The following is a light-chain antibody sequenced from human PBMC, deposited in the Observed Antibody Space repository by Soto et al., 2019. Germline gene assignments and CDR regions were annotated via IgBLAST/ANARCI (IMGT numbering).Light chain of an antibody. J-gene: IGKJ1*01. CDR1: QDIGIY. CDR3: QQYHSYWT. Sequence: IRLTQSPSSLSASVGDRVTITCRASQDIGIYLAWYQQKPGKAPNLLIYAASSLQRGVPSRLSGSGSGTDFTLTISSLKTDDFSTYYCQQYHSYWTFGHGTKVDIK. V-gene: IGKV1-16*01. CDR2: AAS.